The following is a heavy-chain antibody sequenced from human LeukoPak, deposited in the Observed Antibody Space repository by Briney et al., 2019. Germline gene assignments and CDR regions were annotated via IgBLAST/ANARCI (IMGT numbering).Heavy chain of an antibody. CDR3: ARTWSLYYYDSSGYPAVYEH. CDR2: ISSSSSTM. V-gene: IGHV3-48*01. D-gene: IGHD3-22*01. J-gene: IGHJ1*01. CDR1: GFTFSNAW. Sequence: GGSLRLSCAASGFTFSNAWMSWLPPAPGKGLEWVSYISSSSSTMYYADPVKGRFTISRDNAKNSLYLQMNSLRAEDTAVYYCARTWSLYYYDSSGYPAVYEHWGQGTLVTVSS.